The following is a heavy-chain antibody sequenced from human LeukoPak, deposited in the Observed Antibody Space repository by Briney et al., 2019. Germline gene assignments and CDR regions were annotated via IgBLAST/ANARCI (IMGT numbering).Heavy chain of an antibody. J-gene: IGHJ4*02. CDR2: ISSSGSTI. CDR3: ARDQLYCSGGYCYKDY. CDR1: GFTFSSYE. V-gene: IGHV3-48*03. Sequence: GGSLRLSCAASGFTFSSYEMNWVRQAPGKGLEWVSYISSSGSTIYYADSVKGRFTISRDNAKNSLYLQMNSLRAEDTAVYYCARDQLYCSGGYCYKDYWGQGTLVTVSS. D-gene: IGHD2-15*01.